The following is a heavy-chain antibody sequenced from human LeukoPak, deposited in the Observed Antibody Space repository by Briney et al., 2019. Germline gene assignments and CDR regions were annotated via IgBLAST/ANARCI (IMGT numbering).Heavy chain of an antibody. CDR3: ARYARSYTVTTFYFQH. CDR1: GGSISSYY. J-gene: IGHJ1*01. V-gene: IGHV4-4*07. CDR2: IYTSGST. Sequence: SETLSLTCTVSGGSISSYYWSWIRQPAGKGLEWIGRIYTSGSTNYNPSLKSRVTMSVDTSKNQFSLKLSSATAADTAVYYCARYARSYTVTTFYFQHWGQGTLVTVSS. D-gene: IGHD4-17*01.